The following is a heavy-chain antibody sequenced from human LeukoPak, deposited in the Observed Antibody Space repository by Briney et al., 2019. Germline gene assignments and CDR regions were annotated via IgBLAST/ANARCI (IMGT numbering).Heavy chain of an antibody. J-gene: IGHJ4*02. CDR1: GFTFSSYA. CDR3: ARAPYYDSSGYYDD. V-gene: IGHV3-30*01. CDR2: ISYDGNNK. D-gene: IGHD3-22*01. Sequence: GGSLRLSCAASGFTFSSYAMHWVRQAPGKGLEWVAVISYDGNNKYYADSVKGRFTISRDNSKNTLCLQMNSLRAEDTAVYYCARAPYYDSSGYYDDWGQGTLVSVSS.